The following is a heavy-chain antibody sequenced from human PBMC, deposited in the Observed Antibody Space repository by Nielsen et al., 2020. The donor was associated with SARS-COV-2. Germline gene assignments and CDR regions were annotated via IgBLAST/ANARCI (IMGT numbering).Heavy chain of an antibody. CDR1: GFTFSSYA. J-gene: IGHJ3*02. Sequence: GGSLRLSCAASGFTFSSYAMHWVRQAPGKGLEWVAVISYDGSNKYYADSVKGRFTISRDNAKNSLYLQMNSLRAEDTALYYCAKLKVLENDAFDIWGQGTMVTVSS. D-gene: IGHD1-1*01. V-gene: IGHV3-30-3*02. CDR3: AKLKVLENDAFDI. CDR2: ISYDGSNK.